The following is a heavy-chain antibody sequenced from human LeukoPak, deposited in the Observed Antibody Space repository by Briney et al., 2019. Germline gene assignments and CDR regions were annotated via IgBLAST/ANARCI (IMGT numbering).Heavy chain of an antibody. CDR3: ARPYSNWGAYYYYGMDV. J-gene: IGHJ6*02. V-gene: IGHV1-69*13. D-gene: IGHD4-11*01. CDR2: IIPIFGTA. CDR1: GGTFSSYA. Sequence: EASVKVSCKASGGTFSSYAISWVRQAPGQGLEWMGGIIPIFGTANYAQKFQGRVTITADESTSTAYMELSSLRSEDTAVYYCARPYSNWGAYYYYGMDVWGQGTTVTVSS.